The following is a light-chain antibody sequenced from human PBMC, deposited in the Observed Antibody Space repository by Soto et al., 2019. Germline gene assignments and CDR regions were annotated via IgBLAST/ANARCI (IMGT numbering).Light chain of an antibody. Sequence: QSLLTQPRSVSGSPGQSVTISCTGTSSDVGGYNFVSWYQQYPGKAPKFMIYDVSKRPSGVPDRFSGSKSGNTASLTISGLLAEDEVDFYCCSYAASHTFVFGTGTKVPVL. CDR2: DVS. V-gene: IGLV2-11*01. CDR3: CSYAASHTFV. J-gene: IGLJ1*01. CDR1: SSDVGGYNF.